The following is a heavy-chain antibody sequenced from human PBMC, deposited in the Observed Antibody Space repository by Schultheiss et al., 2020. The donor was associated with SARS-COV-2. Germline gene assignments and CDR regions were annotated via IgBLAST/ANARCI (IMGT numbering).Heavy chain of an antibody. CDR1: GFTLSSYA. CDR3: AKAPSGSRLDAFDI. D-gene: IGHD1-26*01. Sequence: GGSLRLSCAASGFTLSSYAMSWVRQAPGKGLEWVAVIWYDGSNKYYADSVKGRFTISRDNSKNTLYLQMNSLRAEDTALYYCAKAPSGSRLDAFDIWGQGTMVTVSS. J-gene: IGHJ3*02. V-gene: IGHV3-30*02. CDR2: IWYDGSNK.